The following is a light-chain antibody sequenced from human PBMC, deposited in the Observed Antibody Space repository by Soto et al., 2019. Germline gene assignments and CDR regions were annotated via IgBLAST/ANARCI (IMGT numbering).Light chain of an antibody. V-gene: IGLV2-14*01. CDR2: KVS. Sequence: QSALTQPASVSGSPGQTITISCTGTSSDVGGSNYHSWYQQHPGKAPKVMIYKVSNRTSGVSNRFSGYKSGNTASLTISGRQADDEADYFCSSYTTIGTPVFGGGTKLTV. CDR3: SSYTTIGTPV. CDR1: SSDVGGSNY. J-gene: IGLJ3*02.